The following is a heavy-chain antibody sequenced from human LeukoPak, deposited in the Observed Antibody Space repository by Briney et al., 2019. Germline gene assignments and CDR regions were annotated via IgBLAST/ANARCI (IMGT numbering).Heavy chain of an antibody. CDR2: INPSGGST. CDR3: ARGTHSSSSSDWFDP. V-gene: IGHV1-46*01. CDR1: GHTFTSYY. Sequence: ASVKVSCKASGHTFTSYYMHWVRQAPGQGLEWMGIINPSGGSTSYAQKFQGRVTMTRDMSTSTVYMELSSLRSEDTAVYYCARGTHSSSSSDWFDPWGQGTLVTVSS. D-gene: IGHD6-6*01. J-gene: IGHJ5*02.